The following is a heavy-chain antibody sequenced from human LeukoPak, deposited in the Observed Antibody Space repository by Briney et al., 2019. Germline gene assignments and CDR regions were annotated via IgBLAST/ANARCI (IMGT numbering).Heavy chain of an antibody. CDR2: ISSNGDFT. D-gene: IGHD2-15*01. J-gene: IGHJ4*02. V-gene: IGHV3-23*01. CDR3: ATVKRDCSGGTCYSYDY. Sequence: GGSLRLSCVASRFTFNTYAVNWVRQAPGKGLEWVSAISSNGDFTYYADSVRGRFTISRDNSKTTVFLQMNGLRADDRAVYYCATVKRDCSGGTCYSYDYWGQGTLVTVSS. CDR1: RFTFNTYA.